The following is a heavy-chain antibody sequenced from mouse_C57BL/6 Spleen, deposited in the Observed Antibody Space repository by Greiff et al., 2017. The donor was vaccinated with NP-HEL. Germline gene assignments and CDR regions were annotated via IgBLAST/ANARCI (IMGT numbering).Heavy chain of an antibody. Sequence: VQLQQSGPELVKPGASVKIPCKASGYTFTDYNMDWVKQSHGKSLEWIGDINPNNGGTIYNQKFKGKATLTVDKSSSTAYMELRSLTSEDTAVYYCVFGLSQYFDVWGTGTTVTVSS. CDR3: VFGLSQYFDV. J-gene: IGHJ1*03. D-gene: IGHD2-4*01. CDR2: INPNNGGT. CDR1: GYTFTDYN. V-gene: IGHV1-18*01.